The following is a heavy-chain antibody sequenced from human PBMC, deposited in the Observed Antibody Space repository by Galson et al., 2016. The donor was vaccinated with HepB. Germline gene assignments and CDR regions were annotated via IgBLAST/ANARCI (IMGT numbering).Heavy chain of an antibody. CDR3: ARDTGVSRTDDWSSDL. D-gene: IGHD1-7*01. J-gene: IGHJ2*01. Sequence: SLRLSCAASGFSFRSYWMSWVRQAPGKGLEWVADIKQDGSEEYSVDSVKGRFAISRDTARNSLYLQMNSLRSEDTAVYFCARDTGVSRTDDWSSDLWGRGSQVTVSS. V-gene: IGHV3-7*01. CDR2: IKQDGSEE. CDR1: GFSFRSYW.